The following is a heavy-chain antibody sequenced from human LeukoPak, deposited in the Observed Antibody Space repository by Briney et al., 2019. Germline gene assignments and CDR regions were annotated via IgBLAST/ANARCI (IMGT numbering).Heavy chain of an antibody. D-gene: IGHD6-13*01. CDR2: INHSGST. J-gene: IGHJ4*02. CDR1: GGSFSGYY. Sequence: KPSETLSLTCAVYGGSFSGYYWSWIRQPPGKGLEWVGEINHSGSTNYNPSLKSRVTISVDTSKNQFSLKLSSVTAADTAVYYCARDRRNWYSSSWFYFDYWGQGTLVTVSS. V-gene: IGHV4-34*01. CDR3: ARDRRNWYSSSWFYFDY.